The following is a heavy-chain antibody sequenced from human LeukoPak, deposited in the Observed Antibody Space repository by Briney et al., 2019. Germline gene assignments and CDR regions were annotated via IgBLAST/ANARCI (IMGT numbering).Heavy chain of an antibody. CDR3: AKSGYHDSSGYYYPLCPDY. CDR1: GFTFSSYA. D-gene: IGHD3-22*01. CDR2: ISGSGGST. Sequence: GGSLRLSCAASGFTFSSYAMSWVRQAPGKGLEWVSAISGSGGSTYYADSVKGRFTISRDNSKNTLYLQMNSLRAEDTAVYYCAKSGYHDSSGYYYPLCPDYWGQGTLVTVSS. V-gene: IGHV3-23*01. J-gene: IGHJ4*02.